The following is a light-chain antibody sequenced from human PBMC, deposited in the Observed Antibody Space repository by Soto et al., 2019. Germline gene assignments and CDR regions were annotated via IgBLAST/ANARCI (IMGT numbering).Light chain of an antibody. CDR1: QSVSSN. CDR2: DAS. CDR3: QEYNNWPPYA. J-gene: IGKJ2*01. Sequence: EKVMTQSPATLSVSPGERITLSCSASQSVSSNLAWYQHKPGQAPRLLIYDASTRATGIPARFSGSGSGTEFTLTITSLQSEDFAVYYCQEYNNWPPYAFGQGT. V-gene: IGKV3-15*01.